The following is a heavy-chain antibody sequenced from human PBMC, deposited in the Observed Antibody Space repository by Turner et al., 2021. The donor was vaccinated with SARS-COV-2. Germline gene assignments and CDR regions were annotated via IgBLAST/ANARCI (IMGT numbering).Heavy chain of an antibody. CDR2: INPNSVDT. Sequence: QVHLVQSGAEVKKPGASVKVSCKASGYTFTGYYMHWVRQAPGQGLEWMGWINPNSVDTNYAQKFQGRVTMTRDTSISTAYMELSRLRSDDTAVYYCARGTYYYDISAYRNDAFDIWGQGTMVTVSS. D-gene: IGHD3-22*01. J-gene: IGHJ3*02. CDR3: ARGTYYYDISAYRNDAFDI. V-gene: IGHV1-2*02. CDR1: GYTFTGYY.